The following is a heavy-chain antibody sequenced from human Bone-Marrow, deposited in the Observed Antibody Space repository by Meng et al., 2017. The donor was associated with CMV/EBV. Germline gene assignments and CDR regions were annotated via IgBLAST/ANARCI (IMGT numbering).Heavy chain of an antibody. Sequence: GESLKISCAASGFTVSGNYMSWVRQAPGKGLEWVSVIYSGGSTYYADSVKGRFTISRDNSKNTLYLQMNSLRAEDTAVYYCARAIVGATSDYFDYWGQGTLVTVSS. CDR1: GFTVSGNY. V-gene: IGHV3-53*01. J-gene: IGHJ4*02. D-gene: IGHD1-26*01. CDR3: ARAIVGATSDYFDY. CDR2: IYSGGST.